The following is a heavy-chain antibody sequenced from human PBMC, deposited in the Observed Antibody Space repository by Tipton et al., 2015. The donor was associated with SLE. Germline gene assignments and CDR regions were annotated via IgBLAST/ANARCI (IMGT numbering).Heavy chain of an antibody. D-gene: IGHD5-18*01. V-gene: IGHV4-34*01. CDR2: INHSGST. J-gene: IGHJ6*03. CDR1: GGSFSDYY. CDR3: ARGSGGYSYGGVYYYSMDV. Sequence: TLSLTCAVYGGSFSDYYWSWIRQPPGKALEWIGEINHSGSTTYNPSLKSRVTISVDTSKNQFSLRLSSVTAADTAVFYCARGSGGYSYGGVYYYSMDVWGKGTTVTVSS.